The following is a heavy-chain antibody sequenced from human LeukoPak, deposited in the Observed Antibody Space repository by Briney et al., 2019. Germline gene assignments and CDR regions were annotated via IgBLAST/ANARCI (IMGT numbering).Heavy chain of an antibody. D-gene: IGHD3-10*02. CDR1: GITFSNYN. CDR2: ISSSGSTI. Sequence: GGSLRLSCAAPGITFSNYNMNWVRQAPGKGLKWVSYISSSGSTIYYADSVKGRFTISRDNAKNSLYLQMNSLRAEDTAVYYCAELGITMIGGVWGKGTTVTISS. CDR3: AELGITMIGGV. V-gene: IGHV3-48*04. J-gene: IGHJ6*04.